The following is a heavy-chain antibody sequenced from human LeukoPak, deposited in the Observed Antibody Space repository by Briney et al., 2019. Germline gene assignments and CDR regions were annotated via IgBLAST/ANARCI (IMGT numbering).Heavy chain of an antibody. D-gene: IGHD2-8*01. CDR2: IKQDASEI. J-gene: IGHJ4*02. CDR1: GFTFSSYW. CDR3: AREDRYARDY. Sequence: GGSLRLSCAASGFTFSSYWMSWVRQAPGKGLEWVANIKQDASEIYYADSVKGRFTSSRDNVKNSLYLQMHSLRAEDTAVYYCAREDRYARDYWGQGTLVTVSS. V-gene: IGHV3-7*01.